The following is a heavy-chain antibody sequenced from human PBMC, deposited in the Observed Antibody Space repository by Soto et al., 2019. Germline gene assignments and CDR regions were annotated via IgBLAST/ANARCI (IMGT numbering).Heavy chain of an antibody. V-gene: IGHV3-64D*06. D-gene: IGHD5-18*01. J-gene: IGHJ4*02. CDR1: GFTFSSYA. CDR2: ISSNGGGT. Sequence: PGGSLRLSCSASGFTFSSYAMHWVRQAPGKGLEYVSAISSNGGGTYYADSVKGRFTISRDNSKNTLYLQMSSLRAEDTAVYYCVKDRRASWIQLWFWVYWGQGTLVTVSS. CDR3: VKDRRASWIQLWFWVY.